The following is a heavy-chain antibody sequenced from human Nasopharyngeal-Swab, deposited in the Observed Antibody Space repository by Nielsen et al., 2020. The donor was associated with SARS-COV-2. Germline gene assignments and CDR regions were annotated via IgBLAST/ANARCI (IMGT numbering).Heavy chain of an antibody. J-gene: IGHJ4*02. V-gene: IGHV3-9*01. CDR1: GFTFDDYT. CDR3: ARGTADYSNPSFDY. CDR2: INWNSGRK. Sequence: GGSLRLSCAASGFTFDDYTMHWVRQAPGKGLEWVSGINWNSGRKGYADSVKGRFTISRDNAKNSLYLLVNSLRSEDTALHYCARGTADYSNPSFDYWGQGTLVTVSS. D-gene: IGHD4-11*01.